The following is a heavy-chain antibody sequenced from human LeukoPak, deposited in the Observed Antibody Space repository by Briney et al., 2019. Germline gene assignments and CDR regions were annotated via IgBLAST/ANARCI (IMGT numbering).Heavy chain of an antibody. D-gene: IGHD3-10*01. CDR1: GFTFSSYG. Sequence: AEGSLRLSCAASGFTFSSYGMHWVRQAPGKGLEWVAFIRYDGSNKYYADSVKGRFTISRDNSKNTLYLQMNSLRAEDTAVYYCAKDYYGSGSYHDYWGQGTLVTVSS. J-gene: IGHJ4*02. CDR3: AKDYYGSGSYHDY. V-gene: IGHV3-30*02. CDR2: IRYDGSNK.